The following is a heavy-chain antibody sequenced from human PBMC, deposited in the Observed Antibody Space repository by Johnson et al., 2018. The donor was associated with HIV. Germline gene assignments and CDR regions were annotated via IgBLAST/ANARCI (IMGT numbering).Heavy chain of an antibody. CDR2: ISYDGSTK. D-gene: IGHD2-21*01. CDR3: ATHIVVVIAIRNAFDI. V-gene: IGHV3-30*04. J-gene: IGHJ3*02. CDR1: GFTFSSYA. Sequence: VQLVESGGGLIQPGRSLRLSCAASGFTFSSYAIHWVRQAPGKGLAWVAVISYDGSTKYYADSVKGRFTISSDNSKNTLYLQMNSLRAEDTAVYYCATHIVVVIAIRNAFDIWGQGTMVTVSS.